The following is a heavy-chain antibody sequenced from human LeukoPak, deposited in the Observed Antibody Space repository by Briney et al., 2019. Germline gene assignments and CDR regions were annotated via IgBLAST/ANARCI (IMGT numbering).Heavy chain of an antibody. CDR2: ISGTGGST. V-gene: IGHV3-23*01. CDR3: AKVETGGNPDYYFDY. D-gene: IGHD4-23*01. CDR1: GFTFSSYA. Sequence: GGSLRLSCAASGFTFSSYAMSWVRQAPGKGLEWVSAISGTGGSTYYADSVKGLFTISRDNSKNTLYLQMNSLRAEDTAVYYCAKVETGGNPDYYFDYWGQGTLVTVSS. J-gene: IGHJ4*02.